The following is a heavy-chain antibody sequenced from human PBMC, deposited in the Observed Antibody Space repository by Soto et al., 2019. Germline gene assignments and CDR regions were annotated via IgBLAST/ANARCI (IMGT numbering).Heavy chain of an antibody. CDR1: GGSISSYY. V-gene: IGHV4-59*01. J-gene: IGHJ4*02. D-gene: IGHD1-26*01. Sequence: QVQLQESGPGLVRPSETLSLTCTVSGGSISSYYWSWIRQSPGKRLEWIAYVSYTGSTNYNPSLRRRVPISIDTSKNQFSLKLSSVPAADTGVYYWARGGGSRTFDYWGQGTPVTVSS. CDR2: VSYTGST. CDR3: ARGGGSRTFDY.